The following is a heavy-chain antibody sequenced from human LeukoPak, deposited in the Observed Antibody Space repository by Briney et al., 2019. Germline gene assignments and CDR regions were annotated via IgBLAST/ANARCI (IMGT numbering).Heavy chain of an antibody. Sequence: PGGSLRLSCAASGFIVSNNYMSWVRQAPGKGLEWVANIKQDGSEKYYVDSVKGRFTISRDNAKNSLYLQMDSLRGEDTAVYYCARDPRTSSTSRNYFESWGQGTLVTVSS. D-gene: IGHD6-13*01. V-gene: IGHV3-7*01. CDR2: IKQDGSEK. J-gene: IGHJ4*02. CDR1: GFIVSNNY. CDR3: ARDPRTSSTSRNYFES.